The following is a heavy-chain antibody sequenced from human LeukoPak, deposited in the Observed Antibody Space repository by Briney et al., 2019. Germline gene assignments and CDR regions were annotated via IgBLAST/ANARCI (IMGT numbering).Heavy chain of an antibody. D-gene: IGHD5-24*01. Sequence: ASVKVSCKASGYTFTGYYIHWVRQAPGQGLEWMGWINPNSGDTNYAQKFQGRVTMTRDTSISTAYMELSRLISDDTAVYYCAGDGYNSRRFFDYWGQGTLVTVSS. J-gene: IGHJ4*02. CDR2: INPNSGDT. CDR1: GYTFTGYY. V-gene: IGHV1-2*02. CDR3: AGDGYNSRRFFDY.